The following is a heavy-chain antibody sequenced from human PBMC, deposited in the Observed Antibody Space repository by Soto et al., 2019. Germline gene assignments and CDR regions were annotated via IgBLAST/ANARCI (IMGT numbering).Heavy chain of an antibody. J-gene: IGHJ4*02. CDR1: GGTFSSYA. CDR3: ARDIHSSSPGNFDY. CDR2: ITPIFGTA. D-gene: IGHD6-6*01. V-gene: IGHV1-69*13. Sequence: GASVKVSCKASGGTFSSYAISWVRQAPGQGLEWMGGITPIFGTANYAQKFQGRVTITADESTSTAYMELSSLRSEDTAVYYCARDIHSSSPGNFDYWGQGTLVTVSS.